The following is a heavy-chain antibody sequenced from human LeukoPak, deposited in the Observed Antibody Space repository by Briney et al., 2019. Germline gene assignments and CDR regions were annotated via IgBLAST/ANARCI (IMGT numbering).Heavy chain of an antibody. V-gene: IGHV3-11*01. D-gene: IGHD2/OR15-2a*01. CDR3: ATNLIGAGEYFQQ. Sequence: GGSLRLSCAASGLRFSDYYVSWIRQTPGKGLQWVSYISSGGDIMHYADSVKGRFTSSRDNAKNSGYLEMNSLGAEDTAVYYCATNLIGAGEYFQQWGQGTLVTVSS. CDR2: ISSGGDIM. J-gene: IGHJ1*01. CDR1: GLRFSDYY.